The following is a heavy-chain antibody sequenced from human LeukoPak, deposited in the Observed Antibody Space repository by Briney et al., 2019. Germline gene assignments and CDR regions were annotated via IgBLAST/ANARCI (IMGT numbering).Heavy chain of an antibody. D-gene: IGHD1-1*01. J-gene: IGHJ4*02. CDR1: GYTFTSYY. Sequence: GASVKVSCKASGYTFTSYYIHWVRQAPGQGLEWMGIINPSGASTTNAQKFQGRVTMTRDTSTSTVYMELTSLRAEDTAVYYCARELAYYFDYWGQGTLVTVSS. V-gene: IGHV1-46*01. CDR3: ARELAYYFDY. CDR2: INPSGAST.